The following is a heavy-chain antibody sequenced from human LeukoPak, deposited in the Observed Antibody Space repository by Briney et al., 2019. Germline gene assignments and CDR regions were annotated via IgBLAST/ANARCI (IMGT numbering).Heavy chain of an antibody. Sequence: GGSLRLSCAASGFTFSSYAMSWVRQAPGKGLEWVSAISGSGGSTYYADSVKGRFTISRDNSKNTLYLQMNSLRAEDTAVYYCARTSIGWYTFDYWGQGALVTVSS. J-gene: IGHJ4*02. CDR3: ARTSIGWYTFDY. CDR1: GFTFSSYA. CDR2: ISGSGGST. V-gene: IGHV3-23*01. D-gene: IGHD6-19*01.